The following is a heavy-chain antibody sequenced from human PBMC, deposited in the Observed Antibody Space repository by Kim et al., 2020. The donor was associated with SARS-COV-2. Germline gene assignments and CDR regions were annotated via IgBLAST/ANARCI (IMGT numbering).Heavy chain of an antibody. Sequence: SVKGRFTISRDNSKNTLYLQMNSLRAEDTAVYYCARDGSGSYYPTDAFDIWGQGTMVTVSS. D-gene: IGHD3-10*01. CDR3: ARDGSGSYYPTDAFDI. J-gene: IGHJ3*02. V-gene: IGHV3-53*01.